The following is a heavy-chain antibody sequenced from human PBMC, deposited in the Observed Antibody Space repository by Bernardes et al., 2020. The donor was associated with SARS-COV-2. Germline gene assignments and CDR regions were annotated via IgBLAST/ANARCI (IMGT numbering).Heavy chain of an antibody. D-gene: IGHD1-26*01. CDR2: IYPDDSKT. CDR3: ARHVSGSLDY. V-gene: IGHV5-51*01. CDR1: GYSFTSQW. J-gene: IGHJ4*02. Sequence: GASVKSSGKVSGYSFTSQWIGWVRQMPGKGLEWMGVIYPDDSKTRYSPSFQGQVTISADKSISTAYLQWNSLKASDTAMYYCARHVSGSLDYWGQGTLVTVSS.